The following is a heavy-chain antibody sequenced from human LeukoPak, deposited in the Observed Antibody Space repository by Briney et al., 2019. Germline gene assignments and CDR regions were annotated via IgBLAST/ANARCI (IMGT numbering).Heavy chain of an antibody. CDR2: IYHSGST. Sequence: SETLSLTCAVSGGSISSSNWWSWVRQPPGKGLEWIGEIYHSGSTNYNPSLKSRVTISVDRSKNQFSLNMTSVTAADTAVYYCAKLGVFQGNAFDIWGQGTMVTVSS. J-gene: IGHJ3*02. V-gene: IGHV4-4*02. CDR3: AKLGVFQGNAFDI. CDR1: GGSISSSNW. D-gene: IGHD3-16*01.